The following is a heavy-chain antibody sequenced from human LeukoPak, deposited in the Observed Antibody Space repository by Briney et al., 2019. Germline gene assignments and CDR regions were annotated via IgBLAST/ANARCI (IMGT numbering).Heavy chain of an antibody. V-gene: IGHV1-69*05. D-gene: IGHD6-13*01. Sequence: SVKVSCKASGGTFSSYAISWVRQAPGQGLEWMGGIIPIFGTANYAQKFQGRVTITTDESTSTAYMELSSLRSEDTAVYYCARVQYSSSWLPGNWFDPWGQGTLVTVSS. J-gene: IGHJ5*02. CDR3: ARVQYSSSWLPGNWFDP. CDR1: GGTFSSYA. CDR2: IIPIFGTA.